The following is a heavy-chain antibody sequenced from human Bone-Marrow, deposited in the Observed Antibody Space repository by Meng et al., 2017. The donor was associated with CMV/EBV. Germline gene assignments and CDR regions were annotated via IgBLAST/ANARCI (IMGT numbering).Heavy chain of an antibody. CDR3: ARTHPYDFWSGYYIGWFDP. J-gene: IGHJ5*02. Sequence: FSDYSMSWIRQAPGKGLEWVSYISSSGSTIYYADSVKGRFTISRDNAKNSLYLQMNSLRAEDTAVYYCARTHPYDFWSGYYIGWFDPWGQGTLVTVSS. CDR1: FSDYS. V-gene: IGHV3-11*01. CDR2: ISSSGSTI. D-gene: IGHD3-3*01.